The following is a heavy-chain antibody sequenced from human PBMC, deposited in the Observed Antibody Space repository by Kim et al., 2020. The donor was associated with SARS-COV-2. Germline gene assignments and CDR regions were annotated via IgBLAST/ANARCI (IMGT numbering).Heavy chain of an antibody. J-gene: IGHJ5*02. CDR3: ARDLSRKYQLLDQNWFDP. V-gene: IGHV1-69*13. Sequence: SVKVSCKASGGTFSSYAISWVRQAPGQGLEWMGGIIPIFGTANYAQKFQGRVTITADESTSTAYMELSSLRSEDTAVYYCARDLSRKYQLLDQNWFDPWGQGTLVTVSS. CDR1: GGTFSSYA. CDR2: IIPIFGTA. D-gene: IGHD2-2*01.